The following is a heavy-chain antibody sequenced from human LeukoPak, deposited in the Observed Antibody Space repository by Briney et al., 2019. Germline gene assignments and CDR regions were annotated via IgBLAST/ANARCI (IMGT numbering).Heavy chain of an antibody. Sequence: GESLKISCKGSGYSFTSYWISWVRQMPGKGLEWMGRINPSDSYTNYSPSFQGHVTISADKSISTAYLQWSSLKASDTAMYYCARQIYYYYGMDVWGQGTTVTVSS. J-gene: IGHJ6*02. CDR1: GYSFTSYW. CDR2: INPSDSYT. CDR3: ARQIYYYYGMDV. V-gene: IGHV5-10-1*01.